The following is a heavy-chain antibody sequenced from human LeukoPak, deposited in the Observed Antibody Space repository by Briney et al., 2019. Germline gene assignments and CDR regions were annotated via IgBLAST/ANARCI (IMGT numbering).Heavy chain of an antibody. Sequence: SETLSLTCTVSGGSISSSSYYWGWIRQPPGKGLEWIGSIYYSGSTYYNPSLKSRVTISVGTSKNQFSLKLSSVTAADTAVYYCARQERGYFDYWGQGTLVTVSS. CDR3: ARQERGYFDY. D-gene: IGHD3-22*01. V-gene: IGHV4-39*01. J-gene: IGHJ4*02. CDR2: IYYSGST. CDR1: GGSISSSSYY.